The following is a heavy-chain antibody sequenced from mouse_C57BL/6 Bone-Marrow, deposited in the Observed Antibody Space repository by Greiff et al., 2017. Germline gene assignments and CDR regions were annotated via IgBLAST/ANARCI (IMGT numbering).Heavy chain of an antibody. J-gene: IGHJ4*01. CDR2: IDPSDSYT. CDR1: GYTFTSYW. D-gene: IGHD1-1*01. V-gene: IGHV1-69*01. CDR3: AREGVVALYAMDY. Sequence: QVQLKQPGAELVMPGASVKLSCKASGYTFTSYWMHWVKQRPGQGLEWIGEIDPSDSYTNYNQKFKGKSTLTVDKSSSTAYMQLSSLTSEDSAVYYCAREGVVALYAMDYWGQGTSVTVSS.